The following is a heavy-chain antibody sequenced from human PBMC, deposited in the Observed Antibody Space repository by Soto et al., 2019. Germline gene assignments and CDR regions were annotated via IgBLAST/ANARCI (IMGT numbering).Heavy chain of an antibody. D-gene: IGHD6-13*01. CDR2: NYHSGTT. V-gene: IGHV4-59*08. J-gene: IGHJ6*02. CDR3: ARQGSSSWYWNYYYGMDV. CDR1: GVTISTYY. Sequence: SETLSLTCAVSGVTISTYYWSWIRQPPGKGLEWIGYNYHSGTTNYNPSLKSRVTISVDTSKNQFSLKLSSVTAADTAVYCCARQGSSSWYWNYYYGMDVWGQGPTVTVSS.